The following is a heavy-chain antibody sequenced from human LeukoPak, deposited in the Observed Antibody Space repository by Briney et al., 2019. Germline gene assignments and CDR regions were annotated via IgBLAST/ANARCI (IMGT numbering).Heavy chain of an antibody. V-gene: IGHV3-23*01. CDR1: GLTFSSYA. CDR2: ISGSGGST. J-gene: IGHJ6*03. CDR3: AKSGARDCSSTSCYYYYMDV. Sequence: GGSLRLSCAASGLTFSSYAMSWVRQAPGKGLEWVSAISGSGGSTYYADSVKGRFTISRDNSKNTLYLQMNSLRAEDTAVYYCAKSGARDCSSTSCYYYYMDVWGKGTTVTVSS. D-gene: IGHD2-2*01.